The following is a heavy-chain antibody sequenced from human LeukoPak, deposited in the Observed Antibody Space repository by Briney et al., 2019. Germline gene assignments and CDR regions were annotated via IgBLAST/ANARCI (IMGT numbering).Heavy chain of an antibody. Sequence: ASVKVSSKASGYSFTGHYMHWVRQAPGQGLEWMGWISPNSGGTNLAQKFQGRVTMTRDTSISTAYLELSSLRSDDTAIYYCAREGYCGGDCSSGASGSFDLWGQGTMVTVS. J-gene: IGHJ3*01. CDR3: AREGYCGGDCSSGASGSFDL. V-gene: IGHV1-2*02. D-gene: IGHD2-21*02. CDR1: GYSFTGHY. CDR2: ISPNSGGT.